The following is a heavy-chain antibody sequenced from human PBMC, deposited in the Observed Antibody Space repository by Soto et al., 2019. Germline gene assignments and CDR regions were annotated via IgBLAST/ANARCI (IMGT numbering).Heavy chain of an antibody. D-gene: IGHD3-16*01. Sequence: SETLSLTCTVSGCSISSGGYFWNWLRQHPGKGLEWIGFIYHSGSTFYSPSLQSRVSISVDTSKNQFSLKLSSVTPADTAVYYCAREGYAHFGEDGPFDLFSFDNWGPGTLVTVSS. CDR2: IYHSGST. CDR1: GCSISSGGYF. V-gene: IGHV4-31*03. J-gene: IGHJ4*02. CDR3: AREGYAHFGEDGPFDLFSFDN.